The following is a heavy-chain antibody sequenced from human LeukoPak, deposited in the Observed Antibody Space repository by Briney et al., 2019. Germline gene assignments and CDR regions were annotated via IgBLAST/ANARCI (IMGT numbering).Heavy chain of an antibody. Sequence: KFQGRVTITRDTSASTAYMELSSLRSEDTAVYYCARGRGGMGYFDYWGQGTLVTVSS. D-gene: IGHD3-16*01. CDR3: ARGRGGMGYFDY. V-gene: IGHV1-3*01. J-gene: IGHJ4*02.